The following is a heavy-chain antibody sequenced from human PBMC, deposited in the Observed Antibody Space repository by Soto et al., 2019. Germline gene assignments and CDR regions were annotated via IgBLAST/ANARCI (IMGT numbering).Heavy chain of an antibody. V-gene: IGHV1-3*01. CDR2: INAGNGNT. Sequence: VASVKVSCEACGDSFTSYAMHWVRQAPGQRLECMGWINAGNGNTKYSQKFQGRVTITRDTSASTAYMELSSLRSEDTAVYYCARDSPPMDVWGQGTTVTVSS. CDR3: ARDSPPMDV. J-gene: IGHJ6*02. CDR1: GDSFTSYA.